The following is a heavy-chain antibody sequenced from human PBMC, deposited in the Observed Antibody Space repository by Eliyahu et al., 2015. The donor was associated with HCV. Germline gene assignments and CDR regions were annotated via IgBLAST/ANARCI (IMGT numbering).Heavy chain of an antibody. V-gene: IGHV4-59*01. CDR2: IHYSGNT. CDR1: GGSITTYY. CDR3: ASGGGGIAVTGTGGWFDP. D-gene: IGHD6-19*01. J-gene: IGHJ5*02. Sequence: QVQLQESGPGLVKPSETLSLTCTVSGGSITTYYWXWIRQPPGKGLEWIGYIHYSGNTNYNPSLKSRVTISVDTSKNQFSLNLTSVTAADTAMYYCASGGGGIAVTGTGGWFDPWGQGTLVTVSS.